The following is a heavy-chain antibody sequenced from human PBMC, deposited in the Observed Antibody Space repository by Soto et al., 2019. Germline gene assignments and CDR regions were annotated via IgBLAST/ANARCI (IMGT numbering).Heavy chain of an antibody. CDR3: AIGDRSSWIGNN. J-gene: IGHJ4*02. CDR1: GGTFSSHA. V-gene: IGHV1-69*01. CDR2: IIPIFEPA. Sequence: QVHLVQSGAEVTKAGSSVKVSCKASGGTFSSHAFSWVRQAPGQGLEWVGGIIPIFEPANYAQEFQGRVTISADESTNTVILELHNLRSDDTAIYFSAIGDRSSWIGNNWGAGAQVTVS. D-gene: IGHD6-6*01.